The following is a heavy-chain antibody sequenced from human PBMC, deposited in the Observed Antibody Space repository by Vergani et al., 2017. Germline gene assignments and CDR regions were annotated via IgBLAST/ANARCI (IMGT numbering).Heavy chain of an antibody. V-gene: IGHV3-21*04. J-gene: IGHJ4*02. CDR3: AREGGYSGYWSDY. CDR2: ISSSSSYT. D-gene: IGHD5-12*01. CDR1: GFTFSSYS. Sequence: EVQLVESGGGLVKPGGSLRLSCAASGFTFSSYSMNWVRQAPGKGLEWVSSISSSSSYTNYADSVKGRFTISRDNAKNSLYLQMNSLRAEDTAVYYCAREGGYSGYWSDYWGQGTLVTVSS.